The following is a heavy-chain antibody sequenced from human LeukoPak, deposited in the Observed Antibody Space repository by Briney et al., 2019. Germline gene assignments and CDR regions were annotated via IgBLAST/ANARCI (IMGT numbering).Heavy chain of an antibody. V-gene: IGHV3-23*01. D-gene: IGHD1-1*01. CDR2: ITDDEDT. CDR1: GFPFRSYA. J-gene: IGHJ4*02. CDR3: AKVDYWSPENYFDS. Sequence: GGSLRLSYVASGFPFRSYAMTWVRQTPGKGLESISVITDDEDTYYADSVKGSFTIYRDNSQNTVFLQMNSLRVEDTAVYYCAKVDYWSPENYFDSWGQGTLVTVSS.